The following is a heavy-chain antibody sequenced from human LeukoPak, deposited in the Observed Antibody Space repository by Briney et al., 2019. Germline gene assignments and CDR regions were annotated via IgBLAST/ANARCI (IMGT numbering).Heavy chain of an antibody. Sequence: ASVKVSCKASGYTFTGYYMHWVRQAPGQGLEWMGWINPNSGGTNYAQKFQGRVTMTRDTSISTAHMELSRLRSDDTAVYYCARGPGSSWYNWFDPWGQGTLVTVSS. CDR2: INPNSGGT. CDR1: GYTFTGYY. CDR3: ARGPGSSWYNWFDP. V-gene: IGHV1-2*02. J-gene: IGHJ5*02. D-gene: IGHD6-13*01.